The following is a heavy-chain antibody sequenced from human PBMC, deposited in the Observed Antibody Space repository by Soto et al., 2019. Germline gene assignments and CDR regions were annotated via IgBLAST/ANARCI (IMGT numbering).Heavy chain of an antibody. V-gene: IGHV4-59*12. J-gene: IGHJ5*02. D-gene: IGHD4-17*01. Sequence: VQLQESGPGLVKPSETLSLTCTVSGASMSTYYWSWIRQTPGKGLEWIGFIYYSGNTQYNPSLKSRVTCSLATTRVSLKLSSVTAADTAVYFCAGAEGDYGDYAESWFDPWVQGPLVTVSS. CDR1: GASMSTYY. CDR2: IYYSGNT. CDR3: AGAEGDYGDYAESWFDP.